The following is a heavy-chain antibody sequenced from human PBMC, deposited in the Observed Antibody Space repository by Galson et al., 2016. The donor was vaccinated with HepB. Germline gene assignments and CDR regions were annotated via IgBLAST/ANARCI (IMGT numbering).Heavy chain of an antibody. D-gene: IGHD3-10*01. V-gene: IGHV3-64D*06. CDR1: GFTFSNYA. J-gene: IGHJ4*02. CDR2: INNSGGTT. Sequence: SLRLSCAASGFTFSNYAMNWVRQAPGKGLEYVSGINNSGGTTYYADSVKGRFTISRDNSKNTLYLQMTSQRPEDTAVYYCVRVIRATAGSDYWGQGTLVTVSS. CDR3: VRVIRATAGSDY.